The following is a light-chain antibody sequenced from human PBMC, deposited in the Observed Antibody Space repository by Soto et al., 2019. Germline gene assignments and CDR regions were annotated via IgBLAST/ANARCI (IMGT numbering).Light chain of an antibody. CDR1: QSITIW. Sequence: DIQMTQSPSTLSASVGDRVTITCRASQSITIWLAWYQQKPGKAPKLLIFDASSLESGVPSRFSGSGSGTEFTLTISSLQPDYFATYYCQHYNSYSWTFGQGTKMDIK. J-gene: IGKJ1*01. CDR3: QHYNSYSWT. CDR2: DAS. V-gene: IGKV1-5*01.